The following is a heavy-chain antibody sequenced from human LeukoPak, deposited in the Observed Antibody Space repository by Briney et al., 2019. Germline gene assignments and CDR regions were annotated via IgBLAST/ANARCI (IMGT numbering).Heavy chain of an antibody. V-gene: IGHV4-38-2*02. Sequence: SEPLSLTCTVSGYSISSGYYWSWIRQPPGKGLEWIGEINHSGSTNYNPSLKSRVAISVDTSKNQFSLKLSSVTAADTAVYYCARGPLPSASRPPRRDYVWGSYRYSPKTSEYYYYMDVWGKGTTVTVSS. CDR1: GYSISSGYY. CDR2: INHSGST. D-gene: IGHD3-16*02. CDR3: ARGPLPSASRPPRRDYVWGSYRYSPKTSEYYYYMDV. J-gene: IGHJ6*03.